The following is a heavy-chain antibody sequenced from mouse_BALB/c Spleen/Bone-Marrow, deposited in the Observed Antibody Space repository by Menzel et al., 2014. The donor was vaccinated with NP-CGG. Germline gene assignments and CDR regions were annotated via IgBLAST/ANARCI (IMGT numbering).Heavy chain of an antibody. CDR3: ARDYYGSSDY. V-gene: IGHV5-6-3*01. Sequence: EVQLVESGGGLVQPGGSLKLSCAASGFTFSSYGMSWVRQTPDKRLELVATINSNGGSTYYPDSAKGRFTISRDNAKNTLNLQISRLKSEDTAMYYCARDYYGSSDYWGQGTTLTVSS. CDR2: INSNGGST. D-gene: IGHD1-1*01. J-gene: IGHJ2*01. CDR1: GFTFSSYG.